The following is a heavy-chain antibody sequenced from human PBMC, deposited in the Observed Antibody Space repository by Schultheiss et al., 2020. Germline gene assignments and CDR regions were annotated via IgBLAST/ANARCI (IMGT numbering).Heavy chain of an antibody. CDR1: GYSFDDYW. D-gene: IGHD5-12*01. V-gene: IGHV5-51*01. CDR3: ASTYSPSSRGGYYHDYGMDV. Sequence: GESLKISCKEFGYSFDDYWIAWVRQMPGKGLEWMGIIYPGDFDTRYSPSFQGQVTISVDKSISTAYLQWSSLKASDTAMYYCASTYSPSSRGGYYHDYGMDVWGQGTTVTVSS. J-gene: IGHJ6*02. CDR2: IYPGDFDT.